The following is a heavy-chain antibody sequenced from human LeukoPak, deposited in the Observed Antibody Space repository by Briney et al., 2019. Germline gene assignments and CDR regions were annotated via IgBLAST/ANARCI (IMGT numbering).Heavy chain of an antibody. D-gene: IGHD3-22*01. CDR3: ARELVLGYYDSSGYPPLDAFDI. CDR2: ISGSGGST. V-gene: IGHV3-23*01. CDR1: GFTFSSYA. Sequence: GGSLRLSCAASGFTFSSYAMSWVRQAPGKGLEWVSAISGSGGSTYYADSVKGRFTISRDNSKNTLYLQMNSLRAEDTAVYYCARELVLGYYDSSGYPPLDAFDIWGQGIMVAVSS. J-gene: IGHJ3*02.